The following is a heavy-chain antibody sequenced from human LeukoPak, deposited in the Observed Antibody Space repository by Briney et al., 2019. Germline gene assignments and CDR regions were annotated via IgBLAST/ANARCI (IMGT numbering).Heavy chain of an antibody. CDR1: GGSISSGGYY. CDR2: IYHSGST. V-gene: IGHV4-30-2*01. D-gene: IGHD3-3*01. J-gene: IGHJ6*03. Sequence: SQTLSLTCTVSGGSISSGGYYWSWIRQPPGKGLEWIGYIYHSGSTYYNPSLKSRVTISVDRSKNQFSLKLSSVTAADTAVYYCARDARRRLRYYYYYMDVWGKGTTVTVSS. CDR3: ARDARRRLRYYYYYMDV.